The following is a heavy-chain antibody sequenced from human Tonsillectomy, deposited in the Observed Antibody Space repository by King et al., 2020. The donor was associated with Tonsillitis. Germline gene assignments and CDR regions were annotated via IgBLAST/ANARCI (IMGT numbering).Heavy chain of an antibody. D-gene: IGHD1-14*01. CDR3: AKLGEPYYYYSYMDV. Sequence: VQLVESGGGVVQPGRSLRLSCAASGFTFSSYGMHWVRQAPGKGLEWVGVISYDGSNEYYADSVKGRFTISRNNSKNTLYLQMNSLRAEDTAMYYCAKLGEPYYYYSYMDVWGKGTTVTVSS. CDR2: ISYDGSNE. J-gene: IGHJ6*03. V-gene: IGHV3-30*18. CDR1: GFTFSSYG.